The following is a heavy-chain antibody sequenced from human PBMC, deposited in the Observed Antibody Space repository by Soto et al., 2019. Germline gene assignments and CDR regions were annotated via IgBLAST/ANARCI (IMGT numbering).Heavy chain of an antibody. V-gene: IGHV3-23*01. CDR1: GFTLSSYA. CDR3: AKPPAPFCTHGVCHSGDWFDP. Sequence: EVQLLESGGGLVQPGGSLRLSCAASGFTLSSYAMSWVRQAPGKGLEWVSGFSGSGDTTYYADSVKGRFTISRDSSKNTLYLQMNSLRAADTAVYYCAKPPAPFCTHGVCHSGDWFDPWGQGTLVTVSS. CDR2: FSGSGDTT. J-gene: IGHJ5*02. D-gene: IGHD2-8*01.